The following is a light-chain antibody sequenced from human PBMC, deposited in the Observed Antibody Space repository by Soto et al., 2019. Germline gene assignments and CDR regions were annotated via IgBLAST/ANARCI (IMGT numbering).Light chain of an antibody. J-gene: IGKJ5*01. CDR3: QHARSFPIT. CDR2: AAS. V-gene: IGKV1-9*01. Sequence: DIQLTQSPSFLSASIGDRVTITCRASQGLSSYLAWYQQKPGKAPKLLIYAASTLQSGVPSRFSGSGSGTDFTLTISSLQPEDFATYSCQHARSFPITFGQGTRLEIK. CDR1: QGLSSY.